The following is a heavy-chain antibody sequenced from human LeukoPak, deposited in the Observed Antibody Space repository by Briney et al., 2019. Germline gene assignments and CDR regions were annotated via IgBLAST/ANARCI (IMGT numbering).Heavy chain of an antibody. V-gene: IGHV3-23*01. CDR1: GFTFSSYA. CDR2: ISGSGGNT. D-gene: IGHD1-26*01. J-gene: IGHJ6*03. CDR3: AKVGGGSYYYYYYVDV. Sequence: GGSLRLSCAASGFTFSSYAMSWVRQAPGKGLEWVSAISGSGGNTYYADSVKGRFTISRDSSKNTLYLQMNSLRAEDTAVYYCAKVGGGSYYYYYYVDVWGKGTTVTVSS.